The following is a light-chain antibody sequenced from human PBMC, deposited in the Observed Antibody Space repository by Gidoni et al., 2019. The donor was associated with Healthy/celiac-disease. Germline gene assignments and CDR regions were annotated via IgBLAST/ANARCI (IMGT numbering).Light chain of an antibody. CDR2: GAS. CDR3: QQYGSSPQRT. Sequence: DIVLTQSPGTLSLSPGERATLSCRASQSVSSSYLAWYQQKPGQAPRLHIYGASSRATGIPDRVSCSGSGSDFALTLSRRGPEDFAVYYCQQYGSSPQRTFGQGTKVEIK. CDR1: QSVSSSY. V-gene: IGKV3-20*01. J-gene: IGKJ1*01.